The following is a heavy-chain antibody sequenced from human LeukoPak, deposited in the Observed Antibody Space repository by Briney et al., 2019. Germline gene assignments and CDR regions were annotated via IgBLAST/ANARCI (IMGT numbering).Heavy chain of an antibody. CDR2: ISPTGSTT. CDR1: GFSFSGHW. D-gene: IGHD6-6*01. Sequence: GGSLRLSCTASGFSFSGHWMHWARQLPGKGLVWVSRISPTGSTTSYADSVKGRFTVSRDNAKNTLYLQVNNLRAEDTAVYYCARGPNSNWSGLDFWGQGTLRTVSS. J-gene: IGHJ4*02. V-gene: IGHV3-74*01. CDR3: ARGPNSNWSGLDF.